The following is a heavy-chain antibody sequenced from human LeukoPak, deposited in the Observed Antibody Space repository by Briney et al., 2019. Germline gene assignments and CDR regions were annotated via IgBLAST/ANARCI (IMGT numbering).Heavy chain of an antibody. J-gene: IGHJ3*02. Sequence: GGSLKPSCADTGLTLSSYEMKWVRHAPRKRLRLEWVSYISSSGSTIYYADSVKGRFTISRDNAKNSLYLQMNSLRAEDTAVYYCAREGDLNAFDIWGQGTMVTVSS. CDR1: GLTLSSYE. CDR3: AREGDLNAFDI. V-gene: IGHV3-48*03. CDR2: ISSSGSTI. D-gene: IGHD3-10*01.